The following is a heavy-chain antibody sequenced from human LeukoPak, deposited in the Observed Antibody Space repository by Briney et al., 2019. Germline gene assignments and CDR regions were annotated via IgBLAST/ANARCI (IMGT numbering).Heavy chain of an antibody. CDR3: ARVRGYGRYQPLDY. D-gene: IGHD3-10*01. V-gene: IGHV3-21*01. CDR1: GFTFSSYT. CDR2: ISTTGSYI. J-gene: IGHJ4*02. Sequence: GGSLRLSCAASGFTFSSYTKNWVRQAPGKGLEWVSSISTTGSYIYYADSVKGRFTISRDNAKKSLYLQMDSLRAEDTAVYYCARVRGYGRYQPLDYWGQRTLVTVSS.